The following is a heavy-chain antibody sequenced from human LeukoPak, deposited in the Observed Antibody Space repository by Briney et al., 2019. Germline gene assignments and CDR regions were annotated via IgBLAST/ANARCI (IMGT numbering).Heavy chain of an antibody. V-gene: IGHV3-20*04. CDR2: INWNGGRT. Sequence: SGGSLRLSCAGSGFTFSNYGMTWVRQAPGKGLEWVSGINWNGGRTGYADSVKGRFTISRDNAKNSLYLQMNSLRAEDTALYYCARDLASSDVWGKGTTVTVSS. D-gene: IGHD3-16*01. CDR1: GFTFSNYG. J-gene: IGHJ6*04. CDR3: ARDLASSDV.